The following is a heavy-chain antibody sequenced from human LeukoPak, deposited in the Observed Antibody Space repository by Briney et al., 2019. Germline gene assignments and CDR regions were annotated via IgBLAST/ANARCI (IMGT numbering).Heavy chain of an antibody. D-gene: IGHD3-10*01. J-gene: IGHJ4*02. CDR2: ISGSGGST. V-gene: IGHV3-23*01. CDR3: VKGITMVRVIDGY. Sequence: GGSLRLSCAASGFTFSSYAMSWVRQAPGKGLEWVSAISGSGGSTYYADSVKGQFTISRDNPKNTLYLQMNSLRAEDTAVYYCVKGITMVRVIDGYWGQGTLVTVSS. CDR1: GFTFSSYA.